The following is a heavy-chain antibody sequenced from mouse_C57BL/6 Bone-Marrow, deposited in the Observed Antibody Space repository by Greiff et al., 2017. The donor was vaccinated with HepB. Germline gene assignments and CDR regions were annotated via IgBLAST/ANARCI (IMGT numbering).Heavy chain of an antibody. CDR1: GYTFTSYW. CDR3: ARSYYKVIMDY. D-gene: IGHD2-12*01. CDR2: IHPNSGST. V-gene: IGHV1-64*01. J-gene: IGHJ4*01. Sequence: QVQLKQPGAELVKPGASVKLSCKASGYTFTSYWMHWVKQRPGQGLEWIGMIHPNSGSTNYNEKFKSKATLTVDKSSSTAYMQLSSLTSEDSAVYYCARSYYKVIMDYWGQGTSVTVSS.